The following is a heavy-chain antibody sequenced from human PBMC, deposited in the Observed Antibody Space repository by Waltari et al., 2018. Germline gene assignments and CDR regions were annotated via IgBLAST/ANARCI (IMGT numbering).Heavy chain of an antibody. CDR3: ARRFDS. V-gene: IGHV3-48*01. Sequence: EVQLVESGGGLVQPGGSMRLSCAAPGFTSATYGMNWVSQAPGKGLEWVSYITNSGSGMDYADSGRGRFTSSRDNAKNSLYLQMNSLRAEDTAVYYCARRFDSWGQGTLVTVSS. J-gene: IGHJ4*02. CDR2: ITNSGSGM. CDR1: GFTSATYG.